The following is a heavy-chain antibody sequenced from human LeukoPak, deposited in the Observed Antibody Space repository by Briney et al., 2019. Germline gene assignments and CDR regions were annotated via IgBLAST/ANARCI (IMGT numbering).Heavy chain of an antibody. J-gene: IGHJ4*02. Sequence: SVKVSCKASGGTFSSYAISGVRQAPGQGREWMGGIIPIFGTANYAQKFQRRVTITAGESTSTAYMELSSLRSEDTAVYYCARDAHSVDSSGYYAHYWGQGTLVIVSS. CDR3: ARDAHSVDSSGYYAHY. V-gene: IGHV1-69*13. CDR2: IIPIFGTA. D-gene: IGHD3-22*01. CDR1: GGTFSSYA.